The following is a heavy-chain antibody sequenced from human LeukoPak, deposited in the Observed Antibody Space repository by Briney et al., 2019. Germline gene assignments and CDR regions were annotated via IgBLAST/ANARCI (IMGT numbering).Heavy chain of an antibody. CDR2: MNPNSGNT. J-gene: IGHJ4*02. D-gene: IGHD1-14*01. CDR3: ARSSSLNRHQIGY. V-gene: IGHV1-8*03. Sequence: ASVKVSCKASGYTFTSYDINWVRQATGQGLEWMGWMNPNSGNTGYAQKFQGRVTITRNTSISTAYMELGSLRSEDTAVYYCARSSSLNRHQIGYWGQGTLVTVSS. CDR1: GYTFTSYD.